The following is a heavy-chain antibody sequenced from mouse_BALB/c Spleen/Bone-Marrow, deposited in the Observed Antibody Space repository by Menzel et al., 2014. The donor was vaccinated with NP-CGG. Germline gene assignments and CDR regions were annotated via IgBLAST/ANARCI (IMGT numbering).Heavy chain of an antibody. D-gene: IGHD2-4*01. CDR3: ARHGITRLLDY. CDR1: GFTFSSYA. CDR2: ISSGGSYT. J-gene: IGHJ2*01. Sequence: EVQRVESGGGLVKPGGSLKLSCAASGFTFSSYAMSWVRQTPEKRLEWVATISSGGSYTYYPDSVKGRFTISRGNAKNTLYLQMSSLRSEDTAMYYCARHGITRLLDYWGQGTTLTASS. V-gene: IGHV5-9-3*01.